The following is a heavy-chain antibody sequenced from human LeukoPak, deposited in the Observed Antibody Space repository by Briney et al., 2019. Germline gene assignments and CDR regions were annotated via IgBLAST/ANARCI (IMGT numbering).Heavy chain of an antibody. D-gene: IGHD3-3*01. CDR3: ARDQPTIFGVVIHMSDY. Sequence: GASVKVSCKASGYTFTSYGISWVRQAPGQGLEWMGWISAYNGNTNYAQKLQGRVTMTTDTSTSTAYMELRSLRSDDTAVYYCARDQPTIFGVVIHMSDYWGQGTLVTVSS. CDR1: GYTFTSYG. J-gene: IGHJ4*02. V-gene: IGHV1-18*01. CDR2: ISAYNGNT.